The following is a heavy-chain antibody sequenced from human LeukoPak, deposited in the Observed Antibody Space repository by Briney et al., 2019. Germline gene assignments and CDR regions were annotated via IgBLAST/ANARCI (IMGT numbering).Heavy chain of an antibody. D-gene: IGHD3-10*01. Sequence: GASVKVSCKASGYTFTGYYMHWVRHAPGQGLEWMGWINPNSGGTNYAQKFQGRVTMTRDTSISTAYMELSRLRSDDTAVYYCARTTMVRGVIIPGYWGQGTLVTVSS. CDR1: GYTFTGYY. CDR2: INPNSGGT. V-gene: IGHV1-2*02. CDR3: ARTTMVRGVIIPGY. J-gene: IGHJ4*02.